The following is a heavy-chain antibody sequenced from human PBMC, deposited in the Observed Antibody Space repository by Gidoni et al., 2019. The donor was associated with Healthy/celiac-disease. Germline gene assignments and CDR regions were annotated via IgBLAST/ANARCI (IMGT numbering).Heavy chain of an antibody. CDR2: IIPIFGTA. CDR1: GGTFSSYA. J-gene: IGHJ4*02. Sequence: QVQLVQSGAEVKKPGSSVKVSCKASGGTFSSYAISWVRQAPGQGLEWMGGIIPIFGTANYAQKFQGRVTITADESTSTAYMELSSLRSEDTAVYYCARSPYYYDSSGYYALSLFDYWGQGTLVTVSS. CDR3: ARSPYYYDSSGYYALSLFDY. D-gene: IGHD3-22*01. V-gene: IGHV1-69*01.